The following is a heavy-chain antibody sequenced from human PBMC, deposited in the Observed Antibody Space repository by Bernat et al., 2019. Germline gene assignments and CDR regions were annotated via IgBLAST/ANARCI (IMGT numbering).Heavy chain of an antibody. J-gene: IGHJ4*02. CDR3: ARAGRMTTSIYFYY. D-gene: IGHD3-10*01. Sequence: QVQLQESGPGLVKPSETLSLTCTVSGGSISSYYWSWIRQPPGKGLEWIGYIYYSGSTNYNPSLKSRVTISVDTSKNQFSLKLSSVTAADTAVYYCARAGRMTTSIYFYYWCQGTLVTVSS. V-gene: IGHV4-59*08. CDR1: GGSISSYY. CDR2: IYYSGST.